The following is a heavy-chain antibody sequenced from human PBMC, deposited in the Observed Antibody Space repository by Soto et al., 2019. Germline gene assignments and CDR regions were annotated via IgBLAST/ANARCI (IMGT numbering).Heavy chain of an antibody. CDR2: IYPSGNT. J-gene: IGHJ6*02. CDR3: AGDEGYYYSGMDV. Sequence: SETLSLTCTVSGGSISSYYWSWIRQTAGKGLEWIGRIYPSGNTNYNPSLKSRVTLSIDTSKNQLSLKMSSVTAADTAVYFCAGDEGYYYSGMDVWGQGTAVTVSS. V-gene: IGHV4-4*07. CDR1: GGSISSYY.